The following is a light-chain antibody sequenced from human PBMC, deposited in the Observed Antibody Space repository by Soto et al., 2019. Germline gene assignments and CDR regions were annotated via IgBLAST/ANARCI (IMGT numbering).Light chain of an antibody. CDR2: SNN. CDR3: AAWDDSLNASV. Sequence: QSVLTQPPSASGAPGQSVTSSCSGSSSNVGSNTVSWYQQFPGTAPKLLIHSNNKRPSGVPDRFSGSKSGTSASLAISGLQSEDEADYYCAAWDDSLNASVFGGGTKVTV. CDR1: SSNVGSNT. V-gene: IGLV1-44*01. J-gene: IGLJ1*01.